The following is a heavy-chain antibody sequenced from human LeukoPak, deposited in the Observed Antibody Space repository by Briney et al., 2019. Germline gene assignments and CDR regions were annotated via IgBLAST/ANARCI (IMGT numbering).Heavy chain of an antibody. J-gene: IGHJ2*01. Sequence: PGGSLRLSCAASGFTFSDYYMSWMRQAPGKGLEWVSYISSSGSTIYYADSVKGRFTISRDNAKNSLYLQMNSLRAEDTAVYYCARDYYNDSSSDLWGRGTLVTVSS. D-gene: IGHD3-22*01. V-gene: IGHV3-11*04. CDR2: ISSSGSTI. CDR1: GFTFSDYY. CDR3: ARDYYNDSSSDL.